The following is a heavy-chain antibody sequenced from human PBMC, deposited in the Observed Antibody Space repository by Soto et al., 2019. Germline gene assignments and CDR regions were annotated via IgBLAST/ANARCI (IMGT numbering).Heavy chain of an antibody. D-gene: IGHD6-19*01. CDR3: ARPKGTYSSGYYYFDF. Sequence: SVKVSCKASGYTFTSYGISWVRQAPGQGLEWMGGIIPIFGTANYAQKFQGRVTITADESTSTAYMELSRLRSDDTAVYFCARPKGTYSSGYYYFDFWGQGTLVTVSS. CDR1: GYTFTSYG. CDR2: IIPIFGTA. J-gene: IGHJ4*02. V-gene: IGHV1-69*13.